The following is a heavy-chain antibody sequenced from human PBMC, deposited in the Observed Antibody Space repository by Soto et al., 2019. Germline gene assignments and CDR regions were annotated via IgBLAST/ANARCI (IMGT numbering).Heavy chain of an antibody. V-gene: IGHV3-30*03. D-gene: IGHD3-22*01. CDR3: ACLAPIVVVITTPFDY. Sequence: QVQLVESGGGVVQPGRSLSLSCAASGFTFRSYGMHWVRQAPGKGLAWVAVISYDGSNNYYADSVKGRFTISRDNSKNTLYLQMNSLRAEDTAVYYCACLAPIVVVITTPFDYWGQGTLVTVSS. J-gene: IGHJ4*02. CDR2: ISYDGSNN. CDR1: GFTFRSYG.